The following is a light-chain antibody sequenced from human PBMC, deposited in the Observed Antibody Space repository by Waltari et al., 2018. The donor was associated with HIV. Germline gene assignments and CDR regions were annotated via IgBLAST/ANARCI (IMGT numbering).Light chain of an antibody. CDR1: KLGDKY. CDR3: QAWDSSTPKV. Sequence: SYELTQPPSVSVSPGQTASITCSGDKLGDKYTCWYQQKPGQSPVLVIYKDSKRPSGIPERFSGSNSGNTATLTISGTQAMDEADYYYQAWDSSTPKVFGGGTKLTVL. V-gene: IGLV3-1*01. CDR2: KDS. J-gene: IGLJ2*01.